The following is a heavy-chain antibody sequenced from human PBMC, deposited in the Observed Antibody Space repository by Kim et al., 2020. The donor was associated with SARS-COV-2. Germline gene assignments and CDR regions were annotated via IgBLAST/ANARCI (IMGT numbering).Heavy chain of an antibody. V-gene: IGHV1-46*01. D-gene: IGHD3-16*01. CDR1: GYTFTSYH. J-gene: IGHJ4*02. CDR3: AREGPNTYYFDY. CDR2: INASGRRA. Sequence: ASVKVSCKASGYTFTSYHMHWVRQAPGQGLEWMGFINASGRRASYPQKFQGRVTMTRDTSTSTFYMELSSLRSEDTAVYYCAREGPNTYYFDYWGQGTLVTVSS.